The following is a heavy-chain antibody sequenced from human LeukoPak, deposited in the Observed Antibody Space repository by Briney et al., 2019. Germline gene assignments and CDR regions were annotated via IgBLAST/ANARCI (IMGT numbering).Heavy chain of an antibody. CDR3: ARDRVIPPADSSSWYPPLMGYYYYGMDV. J-gene: IGHJ6*02. V-gene: IGHV1-18*01. Sequence: ASVKVSCKASGYTFTSYGISWVRQAPGQGLEWMGWISAYNGNTNYAQKLQGRVTMTTDTSTSTAYMELRSLRSDDTAVYYCARDRVIPPADSSSWYPPLMGYYYYGMDVWGQGTTVTVSS. CDR2: ISAYNGNT. CDR1: GYTFTSYG. D-gene: IGHD6-13*01.